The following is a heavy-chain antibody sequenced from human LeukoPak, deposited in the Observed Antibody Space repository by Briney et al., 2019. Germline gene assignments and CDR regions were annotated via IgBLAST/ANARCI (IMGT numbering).Heavy chain of an antibody. CDR2: ISAYNGNT. CDR1: GYTFTSYG. CDR3: ARELYSYGSLGIDY. D-gene: IGHD5-18*01. V-gene: IGHV1-18*01. J-gene: IGHJ4*02. Sequence: AASVKVSCKASGYTFTSYGISWVRQAPGQGLVWMGWISAYNGNTNYAQKLQGRVTMTTDTSTSTAYMELRSLRSDDTAVYYCARELYSYGSLGIDYWGQGTLVTVSS.